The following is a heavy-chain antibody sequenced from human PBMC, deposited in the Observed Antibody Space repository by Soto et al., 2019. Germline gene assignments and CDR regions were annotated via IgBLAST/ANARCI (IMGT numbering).Heavy chain of an antibody. D-gene: IGHD1-1*01. V-gene: IGHV3-30-3*01. CDR1: GFTFSSYA. Sequence: QVQLVESGGGVVQPGRSLRLSCAASGFTFSSYAMHWVRQAPGKGLEWVAVISYDGSNKYYADSVKGRFTISRDNSKNXLYLQMNSRRAEDTAVYCCARPLWRDAYNWGYFDLWGRGTLVTVSS. CDR3: ARPLWRDAYNWGYFDL. CDR2: ISYDGSNK. J-gene: IGHJ2*01.